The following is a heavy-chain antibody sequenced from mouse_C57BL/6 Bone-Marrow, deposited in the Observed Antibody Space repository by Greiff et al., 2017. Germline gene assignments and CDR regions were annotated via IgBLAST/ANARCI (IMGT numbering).Heavy chain of an antibody. D-gene: IGHD1-1*01. CDR3: TRSYGSSYRYFDV. V-gene: IGHV1-5*01. Sequence: VQLQQSGTVLARPGASVKMSCKTSGYTFTSYWMHWVKQRSGQGLEWIGAIYPGNSDTSYNQKFKGKAKLTAVTSASTAYMELSSLTNEDSAVYYCTRSYGSSYRYFDVWGTGTTVTVSS. CDR2: IYPGNSDT. J-gene: IGHJ1*03. CDR1: GYTFTSYW.